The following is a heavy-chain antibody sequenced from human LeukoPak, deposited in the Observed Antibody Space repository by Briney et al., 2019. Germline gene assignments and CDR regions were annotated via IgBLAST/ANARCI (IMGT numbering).Heavy chain of an antibody. CDR1: GGSISSGGYY. CDR3: ARVLVSGPDYYYYYMDV. CDR2: IYYSGST. Sequence: SETLSLTCTVSGGSISSGGYYWSWIRQHPGKGLEWIGYIYYSGSTYYNPSLKSRVTISVDTSKNQFSLKLSSVTAADTAVYYCARVLVSGPDYYYYYMDVWGKGTTVTVSS. D-gene: IGHD2-15*01. V-gene: IGHV4-31*03. J-gene: IGHJ6*03.